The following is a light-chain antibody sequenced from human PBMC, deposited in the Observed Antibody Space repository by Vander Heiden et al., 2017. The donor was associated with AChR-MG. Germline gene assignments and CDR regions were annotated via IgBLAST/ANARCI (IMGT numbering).Light chain of an antibody. V-gene: IGLV2-14*03. CDR1: SSEVGGYNY. CDR3: SSYTSSSSVV. J-gene: IGLJ2*01. CDR2: DVR. Sequence: QSPLTQPASVSGSPGPSITLSCTGTSSEVGGYNYVSWYQQHPGKAPKLMIYDVRKRPSGVSNRFSGSKSGNTASLTISGLQAEDEADYYCSSYTSSSSVVFGGGTKLTVL.